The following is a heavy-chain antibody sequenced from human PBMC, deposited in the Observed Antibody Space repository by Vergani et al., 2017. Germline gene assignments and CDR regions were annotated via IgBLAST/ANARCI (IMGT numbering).Heavy chain of an antibody. CDR2: IKNNGGST. V-gene: IGHV3-23*01. Sequence: QLLESGGGLIQPGGSLRLSCAASGFTFNSYAMTWVRQAPGKGLEWVSGIKNNGGSTYYADSVKGRFTISTDNSKNTLYLQMTDLRAEDTATYYCAKVCGSTSCPYGGGAFDVWGHGTMVTVSS. D-gene: IGHD2-2*01. J-gene: IGHJ3*01. CDR1: GFTFNSYA. CDR3: AKVCGSTSCPYGGGAFDV.